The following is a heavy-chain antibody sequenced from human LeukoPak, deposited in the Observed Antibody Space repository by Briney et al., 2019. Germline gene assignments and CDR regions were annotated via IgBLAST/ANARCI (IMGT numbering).Heavy chain of an antibody. Sequence: KPSETLSLTCAAYGGSFSGYYWSWIRQPPGKGLEWIGEINHSGSTNYNPSLKSRVTISVDTSKNQFSLKLSSVTAADTSVYYCARAGGIVVVPAAIVVDVWGKGTTVTVSS. V-gene: IGHV4-34*01. CDR2: INHSGST. J-gene: IGHJ6*04. CDR1: GGSFSGYY. D-gene: IGHD2-2*01. CDR3: ARAGGIVVVPAAIVVDV.